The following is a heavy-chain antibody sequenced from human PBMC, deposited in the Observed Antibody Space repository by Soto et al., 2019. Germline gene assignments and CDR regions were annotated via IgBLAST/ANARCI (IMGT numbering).Heavy chain of an antibody. D-gene: IGHD3-22*01. V-gene: IGHV3-7*01. Sequence: PGGSLRLSCAASGFTFTRYWMSWVRQAPGKGLEWVANIKQDGSEKNYVDSVKGRFTISRDNAKKSLDLQMNSLRAEDTAVYYCVRLGPEYYYDSSGYYIAGMYVWGQGTTVTVSS. CDR3: VRLGPEYYYDSSGYYIAGMYV. CDR2: IKQDGSEK. J-gene: IGHJ6*02. CDR1: GFTFTRYW.